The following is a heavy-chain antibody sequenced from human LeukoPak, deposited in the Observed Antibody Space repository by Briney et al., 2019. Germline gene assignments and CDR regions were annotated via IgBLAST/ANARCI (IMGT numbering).Heavy chain of an antibody. J-gene: IGHJ4*02. CDR2: INTGNGNT. Sequence: GASVKVSCKVSGYTLTSYAIHWVRQAPGQRPEWMGWINTGNGNTKYSQKFQGRVTITRDTSANTAYMELSSLRFEDTAVYYCARGGSRMTTFYIIDYWGQGTLVTVSS. CDR1: GYTLTSYA. CDR3: ARGGSRMTTFYIIDY. V-gene: IGHV1-3*04. D-gene: IGHD4-11*01.